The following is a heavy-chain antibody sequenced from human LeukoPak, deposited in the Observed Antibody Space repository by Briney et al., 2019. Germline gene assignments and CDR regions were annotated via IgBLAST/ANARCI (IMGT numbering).Heavy chain of an antibody. CDR3: ARWGNDYSQFDS. CDR2: ISGSAHKI. CDR1: GFTFSNYA. V-gene: IGHV3-23*01. J-gene: IGHJ4*02. D-gene: IGHD4-11*01. Sequence: GGSLRLSCVASGFTFSNYAMSWVRQAPEKGLDWVSVISGSAHKIRYADSVKGRFTISRDNSENTVYLQMNSLRTEDTAVYFCARWGNDYSQFDSWGQGTLVTVS.